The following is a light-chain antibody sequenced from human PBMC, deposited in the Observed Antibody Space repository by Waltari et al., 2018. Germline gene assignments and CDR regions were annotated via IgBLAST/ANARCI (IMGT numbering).Light chain of an antibody. CDR2: DAS. J-gene: IGKJ4*01. CDR1: QSVSSY. V-gene: IGKV3-11*01. CDR3: QQRSNWLALT. Sequence: EIVLTQSPATLSLSPGERATLYCRASQSVSSYLAWYHQKPGQAPRLLIYDASNRATGIPARFSGSGSGTDFTLTISSLEPEDFAVYYCQQRSNWLALTFGGGTKVEIK.